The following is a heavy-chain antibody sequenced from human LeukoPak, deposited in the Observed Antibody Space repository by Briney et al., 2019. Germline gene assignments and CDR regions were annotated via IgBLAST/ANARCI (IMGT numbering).Heavy chain of an antibody. Sequence: PGGSLRLSCAASGFSFNSYSMNWVRQAPGKGLEWVSYISSTSNTIYYTESVKGRFTISRDNAKNSLYLQMNSLRAEDTAVYYCASSFDYWGQGTLVTVSS. CDR3: ASSFDY. CDR2: ISSTSNTI. CDR1: GFSFNSYS. V-gene: IGHV3-48*01. J-gene: IGHJ4*02.